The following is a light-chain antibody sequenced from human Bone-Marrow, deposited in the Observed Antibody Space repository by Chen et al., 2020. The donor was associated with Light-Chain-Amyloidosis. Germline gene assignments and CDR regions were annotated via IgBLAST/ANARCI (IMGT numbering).Light chain of an antibody. J-gene: IGLJ2*01. Sequence: SYELTQPPSVSVSPGQTAMITCSGDDLPTKYAYWYQQKPGQAPVLVIHRDTDRPSGISERFAGSSSGTTATLTISGVQAEDEADYQCQSADSSGTYEVIFGGGTKLTVL. CDR3: QSADSSGTYEVI. CDR1: DLPTKY. V-gene: IGLV3-25*03. CDR2: RDT.